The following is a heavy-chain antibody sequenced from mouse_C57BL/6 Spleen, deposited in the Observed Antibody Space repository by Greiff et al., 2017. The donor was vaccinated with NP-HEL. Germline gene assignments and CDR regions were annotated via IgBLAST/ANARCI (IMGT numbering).Heavy chain of an antibody. J-gene: IGHJ1*03. Sequence: VQLQQSGAELVRPGTSVKVSCKASGYAFTNYLIEWVKQRPGQGLEWIGVINPGSGGTNYNEKFKGKATLTADKSSSTAYMQLSSLTSEDSAVYFCASSKDYYGYWYFDVWGTGTTVTVSS. CDR2: INPGSGGT. D-gene: IGHD1-1*01. CDR1: GYAFTNYL. V-gene: IGHV1-54*01. CDR3: ASSKDYYGYWYFDV.